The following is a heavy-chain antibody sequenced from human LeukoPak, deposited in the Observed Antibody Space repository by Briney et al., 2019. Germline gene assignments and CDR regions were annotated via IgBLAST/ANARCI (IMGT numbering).Heavy chain of an antibody. Sequence: PGGSLRLSCVASAFTFNNYWLHWVRQAPGKGLVWVSRIKGDGSSTNYADSVKGRLTISRDNSKNTLYLQMNSLRAEDTAVYYCAKDEFSYSSSWSDPYDYWGQGTLLTVSS. CDR1: AFTFNNYW. CDR2: IKGDGSST. J-gene: IGHJ4*02. CDR3: AKDEFSYSSSWSDPYDY. D-gene: IGHD6-13*01. V-gene: IGHV3-74*01.